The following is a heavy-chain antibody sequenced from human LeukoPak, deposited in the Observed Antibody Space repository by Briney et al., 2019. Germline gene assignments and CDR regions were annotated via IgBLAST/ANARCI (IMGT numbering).Heavy chain of an antibody. CDR2: IIPIFGTA. CDR3: ASHHYYYYYYMDV. CDR1: GGTFSSYA. Sequence: ASVKVSCKASGGTFSSYAISWVRQAPGQGLEWMGRIIPIFGTAKYAQKFQGRVTITTDESTSTAYMELSSLRSEDTAVYYCASHHYYYYYYMDVWGKGTTVTVSS. J-gene: IGHJ6*03. V-gene: IGHV1-69*05.